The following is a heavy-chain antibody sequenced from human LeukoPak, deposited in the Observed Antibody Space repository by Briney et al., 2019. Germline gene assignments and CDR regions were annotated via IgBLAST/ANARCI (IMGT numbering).Heavy chain of an antibody. CDR2: ISYDGSNK. Sequence: GGSLRLSCAASGFTFSSYGMHWVRQAPGKGLEWVAVISYDGSNKYYADSVKGRFTISRDNSKNTLYLQMNSLRAEDTAVYYCAKSVITVTHRGFFDYWGQGTLVTVSS. CDR3: AKSVITVTHRGFFDY. D-gene: IGHD4-17*01. CDR1: GFTFSSYG. J-gene: IGHJ4*02. V-gene: IGHV3-30*18.